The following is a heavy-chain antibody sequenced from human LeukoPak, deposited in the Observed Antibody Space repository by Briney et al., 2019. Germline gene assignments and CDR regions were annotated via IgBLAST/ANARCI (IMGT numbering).Heavy chain of an antibody. D-gene: IGHD6-6*01. CDR2: IYHSGST. Sequence: SETLSLTCAVSGCSISSGYYWGWIRQPPGKGLEWIGSIYHSGSTYYNPSLKSRVTISVDTSKNQFSLKLSSVTAADTAVYYCARLSSSSSDYWGQGTLVTVSS. CDR3: ARLSSSSSDY. J-gene: IGHJ4*02. V-gene: IGHV4-38-2*01. CDR1: GCSISSGYY.